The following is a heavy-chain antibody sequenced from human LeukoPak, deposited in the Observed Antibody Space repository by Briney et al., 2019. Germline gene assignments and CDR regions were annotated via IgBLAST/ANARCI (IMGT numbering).Heavy chain of an antibody. Sequence: GGSLRLSCAASGFTFSNYAMTWVRQAPGKGLEWDSGISGSGSSTYYADSVKGRFTLPRDYPKNTLYLQMNSLRAEDTAVYYCARSLTGTTFAAFDIWGQGTMVTVSS. CDR3: ARSLTGTTFAAFDI. V-gene: IGHV3-23*01. J-gene: IGHJ3*02. CDR1: GFTFSNYA. D-gene: IGHD1-7*01. CDR2: ISGSGSST.